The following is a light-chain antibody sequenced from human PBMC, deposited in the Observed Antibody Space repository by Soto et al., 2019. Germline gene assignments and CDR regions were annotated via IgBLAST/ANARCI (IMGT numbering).Light chain of an antibody. CDR2: AAS. J-gene: IGKJ2*01. Sequence: DIKGTQSPSSLSASVRDRVTITCRPSQRISSDLNWYQQKPGKAPRLLFYAASSLQGGVPSRFSGSDSGTDFSLTINSVQPEDCAPYFWQQSYAFGQGTKLEIK. CDR1: QRISSD. CDR3: QQSYA. V-gene: IGKV1-39*01.